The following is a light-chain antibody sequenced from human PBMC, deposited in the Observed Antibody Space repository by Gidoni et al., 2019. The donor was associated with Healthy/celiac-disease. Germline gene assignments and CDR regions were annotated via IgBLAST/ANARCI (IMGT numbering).Light chain of an antibody. V-gene: IGKV3D-20*01. CDR3: QQYGSSPPWM. Sequence: EIVLTQSPATLSLSPGERATLSFGASQSVSSRYLAWYQQKPGLAPRLLIYDASSRAPGIPDRFSGSGSGTDFTLTIIRLEPEDFAVYYCQQYGSSPPWMFGQGTKVEIK. CDR1: QSVSSRY. CDR2: DAS. J-gene: IGKJ1*01.